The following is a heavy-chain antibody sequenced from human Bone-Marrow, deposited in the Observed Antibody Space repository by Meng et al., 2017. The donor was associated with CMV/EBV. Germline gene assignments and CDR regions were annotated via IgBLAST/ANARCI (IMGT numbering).Heavy chain of an antibody. V-gene: IGHV1-18*01. J-gene: IGHJ6*02. D-gene: IGHD6-13*01. CDR1: GYTFTSYG. Sequence: ASVKVSCKASGYTFTSYGISWVRQAPGQGLEWMGWISAYNANTNYAQKLQGRVTMTTDTSTSTAYMELRSLRSDDTAVYYCARDPAAAGFPYHYYYGMDVWGQGTTVTVSS. CDR2: ISAYNANT. CDR3: ARDPAAAGFPYHYYYGMDV.